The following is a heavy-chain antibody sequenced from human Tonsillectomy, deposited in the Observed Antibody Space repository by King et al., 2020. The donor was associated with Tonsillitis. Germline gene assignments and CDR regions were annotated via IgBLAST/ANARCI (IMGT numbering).Heavy chain of an antibody. CDR3: ARGSEIVVLPGAIGGRFDP. Sequence: VQLQESGPGLVRPSQTLSLTCTVSGGSISTVGYYWTWIRQPAGKGLEWIGRIFASGTTNLNPSLNSRVTMSVDTSKNQFSLKLSSVTAADTAVYYCARGSEIVVLPGAIGGRFDPWGQGTQVTVSS. CDR1: GGSISTVGYY. D-gene: IGHD2-2*01. J-gene: IGHJ5*02. CDR2: IFASGTT. V-gene: IGHV4-61*02.